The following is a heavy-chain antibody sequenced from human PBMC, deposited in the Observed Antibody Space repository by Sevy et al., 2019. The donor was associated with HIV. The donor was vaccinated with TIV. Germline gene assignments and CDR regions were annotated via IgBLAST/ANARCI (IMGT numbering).Heavy chain of an antibody. D-gene: IGHD6-6*01. CDR2: ISWNSVTL. J-gene: IGHJ6*02. CDR3: AIDNRPATMSNSSYYYYYGMDV. V-gene: IGHV3-9*01. CDR1: GFRFSDYA. Sequence: GGSLRLSCAASGFRFSDYAMHWVRQAPGKGLEWVSGISWNSVTLDYADSVKGRFTISRDNAKNSLYLQMNRLRSEGTALYYCAIDNRPATMSNSSYYYYYGMDVWGQGTTVTVSS.